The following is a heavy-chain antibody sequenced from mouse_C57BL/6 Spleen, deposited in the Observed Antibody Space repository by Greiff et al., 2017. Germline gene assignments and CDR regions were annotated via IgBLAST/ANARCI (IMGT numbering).Heavy chain of an antibody. CDR2: IYPRDGST. J-gene: IGHJ2*01. CDR1: GYTFTSYD. Sequence: VKLVESGPELVKPGASVKLSCKASGYTFTSYDINWVKQRPGQGLEWIGWIYPRDGSTKYNEKFKGKATLTVDTSSSTAYMELHSLTSEDSAVYFCARLDYGNYFACWGQGTTLTVSS. D-gene: IGHD2-1*01. CDR3: ARLDYGNYFAC. V-gene: IGHV1-85*01.